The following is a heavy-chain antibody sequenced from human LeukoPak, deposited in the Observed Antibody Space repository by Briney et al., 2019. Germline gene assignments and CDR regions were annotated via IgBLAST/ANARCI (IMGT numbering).Heavy chain of an antibody. CDR2: ISGDVGGT. V-gene: IGHV3-43*02. Sequence: GGSLRLSCAAFGFTFDDYAMSWVRQAPGKGLEWVSLISGDVGGTYYADSVKGRFTISRDNARNSLYLQMNSLRAEDTAVYYCARDGGASSSFGGVYFDYWGQGTLVTVSS. CDR3: ARDGGASSSFGGVYFDY. D-gene: IGHD3-16*01. J-gene: IGHJ4*02. CDR1: GFTFDDYA.